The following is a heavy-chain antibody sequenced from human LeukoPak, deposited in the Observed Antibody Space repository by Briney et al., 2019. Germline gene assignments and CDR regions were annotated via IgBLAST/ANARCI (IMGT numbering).Heavy chain of an antibody. CDR3: ARTTVTNNWFDP. J-gene: IGHJ5*02. CDR1: GYSISSGYY. D-gene: IGHD4-11*01. V-gene: IGHV4-38-2*01. CDR2: IYHSGST. Sequence: SETLSLTCAVSGYSISSGYYWGWIRQPPGKGLEWIGSIYHSGSTYYNPSLKSRVTISVDTSKNHFSLKLTSLTAAGTAVYYCARTTVTNNWFDPWGQGTLVTVSS.